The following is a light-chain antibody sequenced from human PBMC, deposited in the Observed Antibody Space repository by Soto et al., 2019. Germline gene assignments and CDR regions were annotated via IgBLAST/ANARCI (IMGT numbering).Light chain of an antibody. CDR2: DVS. J-gene: IGLJ2*01. CDR3: SSYTSSNTVV. Sequence: QSVLTQPASVSGSPGQSITISCTGTSSDVGGYNYVSWYQQHPDKAPKLIIYDVSNRPSGVSNRFSGSKSGNTASLTISGLQAEDEADYYCSSYTSSNTVVFGGGTKLTVL. V-gene: IGLV2-14*01. CDR1: SSDVGGYNY.